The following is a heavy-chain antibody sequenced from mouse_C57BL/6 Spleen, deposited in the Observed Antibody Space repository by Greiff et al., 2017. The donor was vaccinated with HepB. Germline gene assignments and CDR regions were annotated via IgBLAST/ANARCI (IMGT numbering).Heavy chain of an antibody. CDR2: IHPSDSDT. Sequence: QVQLQQPGAELVKPGASVKVSCKASGYTFTSYWMHWVKQRPGQGLEWIGRIHPSDSDTNYNHKFKGKATLTVDKSSSTAYMQLSSLTSEDSAVYYCAIDGDIYYGNYGGFAYWGQGTLVTVAA. D-gene: IGHD2-1*01. V-gene: IGHV1-74*01. CDR1: GYTFTSYW. CDR3: AIDGDIYYGNYGGFAY. J-gene: IGHJ3*01.